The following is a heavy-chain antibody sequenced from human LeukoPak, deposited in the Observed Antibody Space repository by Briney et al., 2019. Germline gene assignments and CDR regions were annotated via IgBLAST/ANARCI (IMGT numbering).Heavy chain of an antibody. J-gene: IGHJ4*02. Sequence: GGSLRLSCAASGFTFSNHWMHWVRQAPGKGLVWVSRINTDGSTTSYADSVKGRFTISRDNAKNTVYLQMNSLRADDTAVYYCARVLIAATGGDYWGQGTLVTVFS. CDR3: ARVLIAATGGDY. CDR2: INTDGSTT. CDR1: GFTFSNHW. V-gene: IGHV3-74*01. D-gene: IGHD6-13*01.